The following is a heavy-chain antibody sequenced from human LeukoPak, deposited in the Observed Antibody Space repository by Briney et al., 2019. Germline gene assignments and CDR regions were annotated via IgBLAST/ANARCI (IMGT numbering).Heavy chain of an antibody. J-gene: IGHJ4*02. V-gene: IGHV4-59*11. CDR3: TTIKRGNIFGYFDF. CDR1: GGSMTTHH. Sequence: SETLSLTCTVSGGSMTTHHWNWIRQTPGKGLEWIGYVFDSGRTKENPSLKSRVTLSADTSKDQLSLRLSSVTAADTAVYYCTTIKRGNIFGYFDFWGQGILVTVSS. CDR2: VFDSGRT. D-gene: IGHD5-18*01.